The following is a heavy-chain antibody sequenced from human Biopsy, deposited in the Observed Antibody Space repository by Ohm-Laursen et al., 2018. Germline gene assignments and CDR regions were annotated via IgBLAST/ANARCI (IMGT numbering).Heavy chain of an antibody. CDR1: GDSVSSGSFY. Sequence: SDTLSLTYTVSGDSVSSGSFYWTWIRQPPGQGLEYIGYIYDRGSTANYNPSLESRVTMSVDMPKNQFSLKLSSVTAADTAIYYCARGMRSSGCPYFDSWGQGTLVTVSS. CDR3: ARGMRSSGCPYFDS. CDR2: IYDRGSTA. V-gene: IGHV4-61*01. J-gene: IGHJ4*02. D-gene: IGHD6-19*01.